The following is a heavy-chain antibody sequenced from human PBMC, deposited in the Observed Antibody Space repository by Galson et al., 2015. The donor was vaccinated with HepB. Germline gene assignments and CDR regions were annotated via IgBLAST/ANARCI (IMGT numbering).Heavy chain of an antibody. CDR2: IYYNGFT. CDR1: GDSMSNTNYF. Sequence: ETLSLTCTVSGDSMSNTNYFWAWVRQPPGKGLEWIGSIYYNGFTYYKPSLKSRVTISVDTSKNQFSLKLSAVTAADTAVYYGARTKGEITWFGQLLVFDYWGQGTLATVSS. V-gene: IGHV4-39*01. CDR3: ARTKGEITWFGQLLVFDY. J-gene: IGHJ4*02. D-gene: IGHD3-10*01.